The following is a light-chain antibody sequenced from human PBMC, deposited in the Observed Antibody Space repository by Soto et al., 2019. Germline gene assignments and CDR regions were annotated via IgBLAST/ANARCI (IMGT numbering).Light chain of an antibody. CDR1: QSVSSN. V-gene: IGKV3-15*01. CDR2: GAS. CDR3: QQYNNWPPKT. Sequence: EIVMTQSPATLSVSPGERATLSCRASQSVSSNLAWYQQKPGQAPRLLIYGASTRATGIPARFSGSGSGTEFTLTISSLQSEDFAVYYCQQYNNWPPKTFDQGTNVEIK. J-gene: IGKJ1*01.